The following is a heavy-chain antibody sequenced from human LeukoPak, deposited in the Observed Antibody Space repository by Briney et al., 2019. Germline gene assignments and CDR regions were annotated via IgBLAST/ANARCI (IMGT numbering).Heavy chain of an antibody. CDR1: GGTFSSYA. Sequence: SVKVSCKASGGTFSSYAISWVRQAPGQGLEWMGRIIPIFGTANYAQKFQGRVTITTDESTSTAYMELSSLRSEDTAVYYCASDLFSEQLGFDPWGQGTLVTVSS. J-gene: IGHJ5*02. CDR3: ASDLFSEQLGFDP. CDR2: IIPIFGTA. V-gene: IGHV1-69*05. D-gene: IGHD6-13*01.